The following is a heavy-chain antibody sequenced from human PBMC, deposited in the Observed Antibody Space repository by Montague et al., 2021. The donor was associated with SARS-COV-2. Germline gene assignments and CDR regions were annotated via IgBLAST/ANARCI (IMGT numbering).Heavy chain of an antibody. CDR3: ARGPSDTYYYNGMDV. J-gene: IGHJ6*02. CDR2: TDWDGDK. CDR1: GFSLSTSGMC. V-gene: IGHV2-70*11. Sequence: PALVKPTQTLTLTCTFSGFSLSTSGMCMTWIRQPPGKALEWFARTDWDGDKYYNTSLKSRLTISKDTSKNLVVLTMTNMDPVDTATYYCARGPSDTYYYNGMDVWGRGTTVTVSS.